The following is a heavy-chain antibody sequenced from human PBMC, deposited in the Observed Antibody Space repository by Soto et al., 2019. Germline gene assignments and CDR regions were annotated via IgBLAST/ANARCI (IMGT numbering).Heavy chain of an antibody. V-gene: IGHV4-34*01. CDR3: AREWGGRRYSYGYLHSPPDY. J-gene: IGHJ4*02. CDR1: GGSFSGYY. D-gene: IGHD5-18*01. CDR2: INHSGST. Sequence: QVQLQQWGAGLLKPSETLSLTCAVYGGSFSGYYWSWIRQPPGKGLEWIGEINHSGSTNYNPSLKSRVTLSVDTSKNQFSLKLSSVTAADTAVYYCAREWGGRRYSYGYLHSPPDYWGQGTLVTVSS.